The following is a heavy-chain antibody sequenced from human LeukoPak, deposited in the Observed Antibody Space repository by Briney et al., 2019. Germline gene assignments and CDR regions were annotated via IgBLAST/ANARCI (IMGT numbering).Heavy chain of an antibody. CDR2: IYTSGST. D-gene: IGHD6-13*01. J-gene: IGHJ3*02. CDR1: GGSISSYY. Sequence: SETLSLTCTVSGGSISSYYWSWIRQPPGKGLEWIGYIYTSGSTNYNPSLKSRVTISVDTSKNQFSLKLSSVTAADTAVYYCATSSSGSWSENAFDIWGQGTMVTVSS. CDR3: ATSSSGSWSENAFDI. V-gene: IGHV4-4*09.